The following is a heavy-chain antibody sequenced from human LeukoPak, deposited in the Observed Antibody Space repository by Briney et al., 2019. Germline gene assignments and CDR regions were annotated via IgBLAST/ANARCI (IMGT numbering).Heavy chain of an antibody. CDR3: ARDMGRDGYNSAFDI. D-gene: IGHD5-24*01. J-gene: IGHJ3*02. CDR2: INPSGGST. V-gene: IGHV1-46*01. CDR1: GYTFTGYY. Sequence: ASVKVSCKASGYTFTGYYMHWVRQAPGQGLEWMGIINPSGGSTSYAQKFQGRVTMTRDMSTSTVYMELSSLRSEDTAVYYCARDMGRDGYNSAFDIWGQGTMVTVSS.